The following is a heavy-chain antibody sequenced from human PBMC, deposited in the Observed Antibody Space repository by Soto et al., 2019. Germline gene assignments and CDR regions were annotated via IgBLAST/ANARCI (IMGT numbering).Heavy chain of an antibody. CDR1: GFTFSDYY. D-gene: IGHD4-17*01. CDR3: ARDSVYYGDYELNYLDH. V-gene: IGHV3-11*05. CDR2: ISSSSSYT. J-gene: IGHJ4*02. Sequence: QVQLVESGGGLVKPGGSLRLSCAASGFTFSDYYMSWIRQAPGKGLEWVSYISSSSSYTYYADSVKGRFTISRDNTKNSLYLHMNSLRAEETALYYCARDSVYYGDYELNYLDHWGQGTLVTVSS.